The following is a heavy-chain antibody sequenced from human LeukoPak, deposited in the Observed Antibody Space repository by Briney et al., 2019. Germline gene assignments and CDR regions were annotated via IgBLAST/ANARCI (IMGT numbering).Heavy chain of an antibody. V-gene: IGHV3-74*01. Sequence: PGGSLRLSCAASGFTFSNYWMHWVRQTPGKGLVWVSRINTDGTTSYADSVKGRFTISRDNAKNTLYLQMDSLRAEDTAVYYCARGAGIVGSTTPFDYWGQGALVTVSS. D-gene: IGHD1-26*01. J-gene: IGHJ4*02. CDR2: INTDGTT. CDR1: GFTFSNYW. CDR3: ARGAGIVGSTTPFDY.